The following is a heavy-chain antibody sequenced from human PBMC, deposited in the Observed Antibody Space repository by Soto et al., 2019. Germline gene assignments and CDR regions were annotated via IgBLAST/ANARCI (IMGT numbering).Heavy chain of an antibody. D-gene: IGHD3-9*01. V-gene: IGHV3-23*01. Sequence: PGGSLRLSCAASGFTFSTYAMSWVRQAPGKGLEWVSAIPDSGANTYYADSVKGRFTISRDNSKNTLYLQMNSLRAEDTAVYYCAKEGHYSDILTALDYWGQGTLVTVSS. CDR3: AKEGHYSDILTALDY. CDR2: IPDSGANT. J-gene: IGHJ4*02. CDR1: GFTFSTYA.